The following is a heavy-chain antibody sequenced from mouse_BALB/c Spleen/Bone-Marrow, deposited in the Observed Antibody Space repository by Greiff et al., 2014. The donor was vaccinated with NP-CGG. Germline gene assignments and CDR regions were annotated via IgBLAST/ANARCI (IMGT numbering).Heavy chain of an antibody. Sequence: EVKLLESGGGLVQPGGSLRLSCATSGFTFTGYYMSWVRQPPGKGLEWLGFIRNKANGYTTEYSASVKGRFTISRDNSQSILYLQMNTLRAEDSATYYCARDRGLLRFDYWGQGTTLTVSS. CDR2: IRNKANGYTT. CDR3: ARDRGLLRFDY. CDR1: GFTFTGYY. V-gene: IGHV7-3*02. J-gene: IGHJ2*01. D-gene: IGHD2-3*01.